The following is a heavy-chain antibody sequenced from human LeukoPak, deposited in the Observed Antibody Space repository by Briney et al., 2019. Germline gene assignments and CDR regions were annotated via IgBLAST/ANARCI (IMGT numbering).Heavy chain of an antibody. Sequence: AASVKVSCKASGYTFTSYGISWVRQAPGQGLEWMGWISAYNGNTNYAQKLQGRVTMTTDTSTSTAYMELRSLRSDDTAVYYCARDFSGSYYRAEGWFDPWGQGTLVTVSS. V-gene: IGHV1-18*01. D-gene: IGHD1-26*01. J-gene: IGHJ5*02. CDR2: ISAYNGNT. CDR1: GYTFTSYG. CDR3: ARDFSGSYYRAEGWFDP.